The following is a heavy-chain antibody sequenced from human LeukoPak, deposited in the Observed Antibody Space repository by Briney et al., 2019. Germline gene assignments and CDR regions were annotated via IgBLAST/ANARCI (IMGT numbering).Heavy chain of an antibody. CDR1: GFTFSSHA. CDR2: ISYDGSNK. V-gene: IGHV3-30-3*01. CDR3: ARVSAAGTHFDY. D-gene: IGHD6-13*01. Sequence: PGGSLRLSCAASGFTFSSHAMRWVRQAPGKGLEWVAVISYDGSNKYYADSVKGRFTISRDNAKNTLYLQMNSLRAEDTAVYYCARVSAAGTHFDYWGQGALVTVSS. J-gene: IGHJ4*02.